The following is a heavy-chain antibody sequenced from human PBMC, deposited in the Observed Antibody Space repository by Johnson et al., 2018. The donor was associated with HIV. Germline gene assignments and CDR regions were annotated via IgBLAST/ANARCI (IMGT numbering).Heavy chain of an antibody. D-gene: IGHD5-12*01. CDR3: ARDVGGWGYRHAFDM. Sequence: VQLVESGGGLVQPGRSLRLSCAASGLTFDDYAMHWVRQAPGKGLEWVSGISWNGARTGYADSVKGRFTISRDNAKTSVYLQMNSLRAEDTALYYCARDVGGWGYRHAFDMWGQGTMVTVSS. V-gene: IGHV3-9*01. J-gene: IGHJ3*02. CDR2: ISWNGART. CDR1: GLTFDDYA.